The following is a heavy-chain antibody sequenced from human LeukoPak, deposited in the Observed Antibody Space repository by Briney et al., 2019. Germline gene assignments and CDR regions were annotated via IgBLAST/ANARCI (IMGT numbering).Heavy chain of an antibody. J-gene: IGHJ6*02. D-gene: IGHD3-10*01. V-gene: IGHV4-34*01. CDR1: GGSFSGYY. CDR3: ASSVYYGSGGYSVYYYYYGMDV. Sequence: SETLSLTCAVYGGSFSGYYWSWIRQPPGKGLEWIGEINHSGSTNYNPSLKSRVTISVDTSKNQFSLKLSSVTAADTAVYYCASSVYYGSGGYSVYYYYYGMDVWGQGTTVTVSS. CDR2: INHSGST.